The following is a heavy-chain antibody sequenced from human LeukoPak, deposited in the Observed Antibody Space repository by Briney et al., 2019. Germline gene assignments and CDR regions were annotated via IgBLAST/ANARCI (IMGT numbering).Heavy chain of an antibody. CDR3: ARGCDWLPDY. D-gene: IGHD3-9*01. Sequence: SETLSLTCTVSGGSISSYYWSWIRQPPGKGLEWIGYIYYSGSTNYNPSLKSRVTISVDTSKNQFSLKLSSVTAADTAVYYCARGCDWLPDYWGQGTLVTVSS. J-gene: IGHJ4*02. CDR2: IYYSGST. CDR1: GGSISSYY. V-gene: IGHV4-59*08.